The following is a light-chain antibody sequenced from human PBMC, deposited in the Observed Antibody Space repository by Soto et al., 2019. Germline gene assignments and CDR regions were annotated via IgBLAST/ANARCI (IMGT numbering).Light chain of an antibody. Sequence: ETVMTHSPATLSVSPCERATLSFSASQSVNSNLAWYQQKLGQAPRVLMYGASTRATGIPDRFSGSGSGTEFILTISSLQSEDFAVYYCQEYNTWPWTFGQGTKVDIK. CDR1: QSVNSN. CDR2: GAS. J-gene: IGKJ1*01. V-gene: IGKV3-15*01. CDR3: QEYNTWPWT.